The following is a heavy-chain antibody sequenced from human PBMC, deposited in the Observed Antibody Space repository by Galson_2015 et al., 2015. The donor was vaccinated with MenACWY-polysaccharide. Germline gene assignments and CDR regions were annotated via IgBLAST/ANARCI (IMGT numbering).Heavy chain of an antibody. V-gene: IGHV3-21*01. CDR2: ISSSSSYI. J-gene: IGHJ4*02. D-gene: IGHD3-3*01. CDR3: ARDRMRALEWSE. CDR1: GFTFSSYS. Sequence: SLRLSCAASGFTFSSYSMNWVRQAPGKGLEWVSSISSSSSYIYYADSVKGRFTISRDNAKNSLYLQMNSLRAEDTAVYYCARDRMRALEWSEWGQGTPVTVSS.